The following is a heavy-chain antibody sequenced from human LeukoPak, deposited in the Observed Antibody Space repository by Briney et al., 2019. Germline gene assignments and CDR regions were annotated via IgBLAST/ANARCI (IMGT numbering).Heavy chain of an antibody. CDR3: ARHGSGWSAAYYYYGIDV. V-gene: IGHV4-59*08. CDR1: GVSISSNY. J-gene: IGHJ6*02. CDR2: IYHSGST. Sequence: SETLSPTCTVSGVSISSNYWSWIRQPPGKGLEWIGYIYHSGSTSYNPSLKSRDTFSVDTSKNQFSLKLNSVTAADTAVYYCARHGSGWSAAYYYYGIDVWGQGTTVTVSS. D-gene: IGHD6-19*01.